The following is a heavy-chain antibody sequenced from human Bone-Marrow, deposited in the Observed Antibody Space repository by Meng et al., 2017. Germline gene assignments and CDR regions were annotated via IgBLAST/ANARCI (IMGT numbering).Heavy chain of an antibody. Sequence: PSETLSLTCTVSGGSISSYYWSWIRQPPGKGLEWIGYIYYSGSTNYNPSLKSRVTISVDTSKNQFSLKLSSVTAADTAVYYCARVITIFGVVIIPYWYFDLWGRGTLVTVSS. D-gene: IGHD3-3*01. CDR2: IYYSGST. CDR3: ARVITIFGVVIIPYWYFDL. V-gene: IGHV4-59*01. CDR1: GGSISSYY. J-gene: IGHJ2*01.